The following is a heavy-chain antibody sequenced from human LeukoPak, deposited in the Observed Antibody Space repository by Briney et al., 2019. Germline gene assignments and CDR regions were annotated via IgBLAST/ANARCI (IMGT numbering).Heavy chain of an antibody. Sequence: GSLRLSCAASGFSFNAYWMAWVRQAPGTGLEWVANVNPAGSETFHVDPVKGRFSISRDHAKNLVYLQMNSLRAEDTAVYYCATFGLVAALDLWGQGTLVTVSS. V-gene: IGHV3-7*01. CDR2: VNPAGSET. CDR1: GFSFNAYW. D-gene: IGHD5-12*01. J-gene: IGHJ4*02. CDR3: ATFGLVAALDL.